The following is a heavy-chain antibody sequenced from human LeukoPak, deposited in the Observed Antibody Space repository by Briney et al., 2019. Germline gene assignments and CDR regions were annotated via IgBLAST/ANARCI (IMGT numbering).Heavy chain of an antibody. J-gene: IGHJ4*02. CDR2: ISGSGGST. CDR3: AKEGFWSGLGELDY. D-gene: IGHD3-3*01. CDR1: GFTFSGYG. V-gene: IGHV3-23*01. Sequence: PGGSLRLSCAASGFTFSGYGMHWVRQAPGKGLEWVSAISGSGGSTYYADSVKGRFTISRDNSKNTLYLQMNSLRAEDTAVYYCAKEGFWSGLGELDYWGQGTLVTVSS.